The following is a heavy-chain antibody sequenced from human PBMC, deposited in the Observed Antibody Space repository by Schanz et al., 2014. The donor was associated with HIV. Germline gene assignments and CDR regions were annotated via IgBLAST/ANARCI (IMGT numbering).Heavy chain of an antibody. CDR3: ARDFGVTISTSGPPRNYYAMDV. D-gene: IGHD3-3*01. J-gene: IGHJ6*02. CDR1: GFTFSSTG. V-gene: IGHV3-30*03. CDR2: ISYDGSNK. Sequence: QVQLVESGGGVVQPGRSLRLSCSASGFTFSSTGMHWVRQAPGKGLEWVAIISYDGSNKDYADSVKGRFTISRVISKSTLYLQMNSLRAEDTAMYYCARDFGVTISTSGPPRNYYAMDVWGQGTTVTVSS.